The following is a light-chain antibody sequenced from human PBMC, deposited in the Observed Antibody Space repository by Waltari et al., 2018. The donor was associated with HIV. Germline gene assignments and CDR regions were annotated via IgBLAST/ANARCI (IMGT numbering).Light chain of an antibody. J-gene: IGLJ3*02. CDR1: SSNIARNT. Sequence: QSVLAQPPSASGTPGQRVTISCSGSSSNIARNTVNWYQQLTGTAPKLLIYANAQRPAGVPDRFSGSKSDTSASLAISGLQSEDESDFYCAAWDDSLNEWLFGGGTKLTVL. CDR2: ANA. V-gene: IGLV1-44*01. CDR3: AAWDDSLNEWL.